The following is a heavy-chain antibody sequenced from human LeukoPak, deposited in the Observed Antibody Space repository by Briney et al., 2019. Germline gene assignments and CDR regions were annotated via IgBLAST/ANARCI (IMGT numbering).Heavy chain of an antibody. CDR1: GFTFDDYG. Sequence: GGSLRLSCAASGFTFDDYGMSWVRQAPGKGLEWVANIKQDGSEKYYVDSVKGRFTISRDNAKNSLYLQMNSLRAEDTAVYYCARVRKDCSGGSCYSFDFDYWGQGTLVTVSS. V-gene: IGHV3-7*01. J-gene: IGHJ4*02. CDR2: IKQDGSEK. CDR3: ARVRKDCSGGSCYSFDFDY. D-gene: IGHD2-15*01.